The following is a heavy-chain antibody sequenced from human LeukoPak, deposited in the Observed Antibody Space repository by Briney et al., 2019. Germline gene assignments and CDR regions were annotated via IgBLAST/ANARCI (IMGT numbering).Heavy chain of an antibody. CDR2: INPNSGGT. CDR3: ARDSSGWYTVDY. V-gene: IGHV1-2*06. CDR1: GYTFTGYY. J-gene: IGHJ4*02. Sequence: ASVKVSCKASGYTFTGYYMHWVRQAPGQGLEWMGRINPNSGGTNYAQKFQGRVTMTRDTSISTAYMELSRLRSDDTAVYYCARDSSGWYTVDYWGQRTLVTVSS. D-gene: IGHD6-19*01.